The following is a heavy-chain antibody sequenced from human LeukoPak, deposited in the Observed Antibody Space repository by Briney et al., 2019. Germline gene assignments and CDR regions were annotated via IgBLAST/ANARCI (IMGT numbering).Heavy chain of an antibody. Sequence: SETLSLTCTVSGGSISSSSYYWGWLRQPPGKGLEWIGSIYYSGSTNYNPSLKSRVTISVDTSKNQFSLKLSSVTAADTAVYYCARSLDYYYYGMDVWGQGTTVTVSS. V-gene: IGHV4-39*07. J-gene: IGHJ6*02. CDR3: ARSLDYYYYGMDV. CDR1: GGSISSSSYY. CDR2: IYYSGST. D-gene: IGHD1-1*01.